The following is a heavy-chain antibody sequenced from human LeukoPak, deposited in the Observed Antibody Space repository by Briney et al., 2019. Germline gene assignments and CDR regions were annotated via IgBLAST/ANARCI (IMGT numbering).Heavy chain of an antibody. Sequence: PWGSLRLSCAASGFTFTDYTFYWVRQAPGKGLEWVAVISYDGSTDFYADSVKGRFTLSRDNSNNTVNLQMNSLRPEDTAVYYCVGSHRLLRPQNYYSDYWGQGTLVTVSS. D-gene: IGHD2-21*01. CDR2: ISYDGSTD. J-gene: IGHJ4*02. CDR1: GFTFTDYT. V-gene: IGHV3-30*04. CDR3: VGSHRLLRPQNYYSDY.